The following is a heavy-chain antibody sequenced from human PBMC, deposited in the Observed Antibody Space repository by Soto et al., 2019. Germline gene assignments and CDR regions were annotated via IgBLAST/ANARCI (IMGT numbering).Heavy chain of an antibody. Sequence: SETLSLTCAVYGGSFSGYYWSWIRQPPGKGLEWIGEINHSGSTNYNPSLKSRVTISVDTSKNQFSRKLSSVTAADTAVYYCARVRSYYDSSGYYRGPHYFDYWGQGTLVTVSS. CDR2: INHSGST. J-gene: IGHJ4*02. D-gene: IGHD3-22*01. CDR1: GGSFSGYY. CDR3: ARVRSYYDSSGYYRGPHYFDY. V-gene: IGHV4-34*01.